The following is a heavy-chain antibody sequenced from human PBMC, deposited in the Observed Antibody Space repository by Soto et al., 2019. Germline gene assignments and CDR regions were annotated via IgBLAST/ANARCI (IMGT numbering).Heavy chain of an antibody. CDR1: SGSISSSNW. V-gene: IGHV4-4*02. CDR3: ARAYGDYGYFDY. CDR2: IYHSGST. D-gene: IGHD4-17*01. J-gene: IGHJ4*02. Sequence: QVQLQESGPGLVKPSGTLSLTCAVSSGSISSSNWWSWVRPPPGKGLEWIGEIYHSGSTNYNPSPKSRGTISVDKSKNQCSLKLSSVTAADTAVYYCARAYGDYGYFDYWGQGTLVTVSS.